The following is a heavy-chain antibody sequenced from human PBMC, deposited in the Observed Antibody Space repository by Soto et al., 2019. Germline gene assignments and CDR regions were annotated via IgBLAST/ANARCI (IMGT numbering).Heavy chain of an antibody. CDR3: ARRSSSRVYYYYMDV. V-gene: IGHV5-51*01. CDR1: GYSFTSYW. CDR2: IYPGDSDT. J-gene: IGHJ6*03. Sequence: PGESLKISCKCSGYSFTSYWIGWVRQMPGKGLEWMGIIYPGDSDTRYSPSFQGQVTISADKSISTAYLQWSSLKASDTAMYYCARRSSSRVYYYYMDVWGKGTTVTVSS. D-gene: IGHD2-15*01.